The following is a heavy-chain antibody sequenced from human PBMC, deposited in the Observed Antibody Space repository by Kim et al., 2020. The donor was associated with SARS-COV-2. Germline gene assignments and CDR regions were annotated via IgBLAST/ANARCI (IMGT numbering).Heavy chain of an antibody. CDR2: IYYSGST. J-gene: IGHJ6*02. V-gene: IGHV4-59*01. D-gene: IGHD2-21*01. Sequence: SETLSLTCTVSGGSISSYYWSWIRQPPGKGLEWIGYIYYSGSTNYNPSLKSRVTISVDTSKNQFSLKLNSVTAADTAVYYCARDLFNPPYYYYGMDVWGQGTTVTVSS. CDR1: GGSISSYY. CDR3: ARDLFNPPYYYYGMDV.